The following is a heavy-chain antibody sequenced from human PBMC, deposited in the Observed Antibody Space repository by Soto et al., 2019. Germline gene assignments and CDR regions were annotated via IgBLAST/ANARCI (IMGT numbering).Heavy chain of an antibody. V-gene: IGHV4-59*01. Sequence: PSETLSLTCTVSGGSIRSYYWSWIRQPPGKGLEWIGYIYYSGSTNYNPSLTSRVIISVDTSKHQFSLKLSSVTAADTAVYSCARGYRTTYGRVDWFDPWGQGTLVTVSS. J-gene: IGHJ5*02. CDR3: ARGYRTTYGRVDWFDP. D-gene: IGHD4-17*01. CDR2: IYYSGST. CDR1: GGSIRSYY.